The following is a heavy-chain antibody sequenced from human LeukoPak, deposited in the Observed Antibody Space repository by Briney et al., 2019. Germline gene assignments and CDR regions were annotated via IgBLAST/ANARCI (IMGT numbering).Heavy chain of an antibody. CDR2: ISAYNGNT. D-gene: IGHD4-17*01. CDR3: ARVNDYDGLYYFDY. CDR1: GYTFTSYG. V-gene: IGHV1-18*01. J-gene: IGHJ4*02. Sequence: ASVKVSCKASGYTFTSYGTSWVRQAPGQGLEWMGWISAYNGNTNYAQKLQGRVTMTTDTSTSTAYMELRSLRSDDTAVYYCARVNDYDGLYYFDYWGQGTLVTVSS.